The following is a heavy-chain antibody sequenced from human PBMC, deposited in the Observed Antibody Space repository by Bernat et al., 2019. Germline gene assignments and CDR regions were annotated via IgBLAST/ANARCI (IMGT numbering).Heavy chain of an antibody. D-gene: IGHD3-9*01. CDR1: GFTVSSNY. Sequence: EVQLVETGGGLIQPGGSLRLSCAASGFTVSSNYMSWVRQAPGKGLEWVSVIYSGGSTYYADSVKGRFTISRDNSRNTLYLQMNSLRAEDTAVYYCATYDIWTGYYHWGQGTLVTVSS. CDR3: ATYDIWTGYYH. CDR2: IYSGGST. J-gene: IGHJ4*02. V-gene: IGHV3-53*05.